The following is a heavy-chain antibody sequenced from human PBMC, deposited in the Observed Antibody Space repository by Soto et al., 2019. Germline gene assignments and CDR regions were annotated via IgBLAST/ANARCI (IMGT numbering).Heavy chain of an antibody. D-gene: IGHD6-6*01. CDR2: IKQDGSER. Sequence: EVQLVESGGGLVQPGGSLRLSCAASGFTFNRYWMGWVRQAPGKGPEWLANIKQDGSERYYVDSVKGRFTISRDNVENSLFLPMNSLRAEDTAAYYCTRTISALPGDEYWGQVTLVTVSS. V-gene: IGHV3-7*01. CDR1: GFTFNRYW. J-gene: IGHJ4*02. CDR3: TRTISALPGDEY.